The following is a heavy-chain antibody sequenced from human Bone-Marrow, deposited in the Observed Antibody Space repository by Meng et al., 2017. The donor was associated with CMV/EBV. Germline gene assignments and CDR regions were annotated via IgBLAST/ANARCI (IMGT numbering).Heavy chain of an antibody. V-gene: IGHV3-23*01. CDR3: AKRDADYFDY. CDR1: GFTFTNYA. CDR2: ISGSGYNT. Sequence: EVQLLESGGGLVQPGGSVRLSRAASGFTFTNYAMTWVRQAPGKGLEWVSSISGSGYNTYYTDSVKGRFTISRDNSKNTLFLQMNSLRAEDTAVYYCAKRDADYFDYWGQGTLVTVSS. J-gene: IGHJ4*02.